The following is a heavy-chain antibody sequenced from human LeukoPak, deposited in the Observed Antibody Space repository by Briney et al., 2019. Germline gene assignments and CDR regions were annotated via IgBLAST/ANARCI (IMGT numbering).Heavy chain of an antibody. Sequence: EGSLRLSCAASGFTFSSYGMHWVRQAPGKGLEWVAFIRYDGSNKYYADSVKGRFTISRDNSKNTLYLQMNSLRAEDTAVYYCAKDNAGEYSSSWSFFDYWGQGTLVTVSS. V-gene: IGHV3-30*02. J-gene: IGHJ4*02. D-gene: IGHD6-13*01. CDR2: IRYDGSNK. CDR1: GFTFSSYG. CDR3: AKDNAGEYSSSWSFFDY.